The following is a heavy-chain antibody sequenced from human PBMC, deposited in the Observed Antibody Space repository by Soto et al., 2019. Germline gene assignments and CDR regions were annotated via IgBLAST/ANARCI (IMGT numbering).Heavy chain of an antibody. V-gene: IGHV3-21*01. CDR2: ISSSSSYI. J-gene: IGHJ4*02. CDR3: ARDIGGPRLYVVVPAAPFDY. CDR1: GFTFSSYS. D-gene: IGHD2-2*01. Sequence: GGSLRLSCAASGFTFSSYSMNWVRQAPGKGLEWVSSISSSSSYIYYADSVKGRFTISRDNAKNSLYLQMNSLRAEDTAVYYCARDIGGPRLYVVVPAAPFDYWGQGTLVTVSS.